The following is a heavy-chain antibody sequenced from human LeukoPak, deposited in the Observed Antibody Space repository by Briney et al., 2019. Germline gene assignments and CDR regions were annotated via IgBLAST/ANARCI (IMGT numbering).Heavy chain of an antibody. Sequence: SETLSLTCTVSGGSISSSSYYWGWIRQPPGKGLEWIGSIYYSGSTYYNPSLKSRVTISVDTSKNQFSLKLSSVTAADTAVYYCARQNYYDSSGPVNWFDPWGQGTLVTVSS. CDR2: IYYSGST. CDR1: GGSISSSSYY. CDR3: ARQNYYDSSGPVNWFDP. J-gene: IGHJ5*02. D-gene: IGHD3-22*01. V-gene: IGHV4-39*01.